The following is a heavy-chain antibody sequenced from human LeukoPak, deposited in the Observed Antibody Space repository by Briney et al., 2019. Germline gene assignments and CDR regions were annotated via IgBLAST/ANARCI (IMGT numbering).Heavy chain of an antibody. D-gene: IGHD1-26*01. V-gene: IGHV3-23*01. J-gene: IGHJ4*02. Sequence: PGGSLRLSCAVSGCIFSNYTMNWVRQAPGKGLEWVSGISGGGGVTYYADSVKGRFTISRDNSENTLYLQMNSLRGDDTARYYCTKASWEGVTTTYFDYWGQGTLVPVSS. CDR3: TKASWEGVTTTYFDY. CDR1: GCIFSNYT. CDR2: ISGGGGVT.